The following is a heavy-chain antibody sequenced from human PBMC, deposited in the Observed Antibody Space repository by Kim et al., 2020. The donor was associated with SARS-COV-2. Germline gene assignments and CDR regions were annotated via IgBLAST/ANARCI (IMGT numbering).Heavy chain of an antibody. CDR2: INPNSGGT. J-gene: IGHJ6*02. CDR1: GYTFTGYY. CDR3: ARDQGIVLMVYAIGGMDV. Sequence: ASVKVSCKASGYTFTGYYMHWVRQAPGQGLEWMGWINPNSGGTNYAQKFQGRVTMTRDTSISTAYMELSRLRSDDTAVYYCARDQGIVLMVYAIGGMDVWGQGTTVTVSS. V-gene: IGHV1-2*02. D-gene: IGHD2-8*01.